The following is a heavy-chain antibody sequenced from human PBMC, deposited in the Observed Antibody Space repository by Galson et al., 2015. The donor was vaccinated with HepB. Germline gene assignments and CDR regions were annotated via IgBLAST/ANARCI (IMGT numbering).Heavy chain of an antibody. J-gene: IGHJ6*02. CDR3: AKANSLYEYYYYGMDV. CDR2: TSYDGSNK. Sequence: SLRLSCAASGFTFSGYGMHWVRQAPVKGLEWVAVTSYDGSNKYYADSVKGRFTISRDNSKNTLYVQMNSLRAEDTAVYYCAKANSLYEYYYYGMDVWGQGTTVTVSS. V-gene: IGHV3-30*18. CDR1: GFTFSGYG. D-gene: IGHD3-16*01.